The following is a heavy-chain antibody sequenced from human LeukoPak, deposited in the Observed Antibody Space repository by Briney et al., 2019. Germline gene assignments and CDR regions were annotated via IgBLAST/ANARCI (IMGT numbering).Heavy chain of an antibody. Sequence: SETLSLTCTVSGGSISSGSYYWSWIRQPAGKGLEWIGRIYTSGSTNYNPSLKRRVTISVDTSKNQFSLQLRSVTAADTSVYYCARESLGDSSGYYLLNYFDYWGQGTLVTVSS. CDR3: ARESLGDSSGYYLLNYFDY. J-gene: IGHJ4*02. CDR2: IYTSGST. V-gene: IGHV4-61*02. CDR1: GGSISSGSYY. D-gene: IGHD3-22*01.